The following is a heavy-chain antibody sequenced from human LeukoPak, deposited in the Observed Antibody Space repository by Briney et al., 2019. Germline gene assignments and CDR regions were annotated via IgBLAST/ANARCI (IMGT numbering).Heavy chain of an antibody. CDR1: GYTFTSYA. J-gene: IGHJ4*02. V-gene: IGHV1-2*02. D-gene: IGHD2-21*02. CDR3: ARSYCGGDCYPDFDY. Sequence: ASVKVSCKASGYTFTSYAMNWVRQAPGQGLEWMGWINPNSGGTNYAQKFQGRVTMTRDTSISTAYMELSRLRSDDTAVYYCARSYCGGDCYPDFDYWGQGTLVTVSS. CDR2: INPNSGGT.